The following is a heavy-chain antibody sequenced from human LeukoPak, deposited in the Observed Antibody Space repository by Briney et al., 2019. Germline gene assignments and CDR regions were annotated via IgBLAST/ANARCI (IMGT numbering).Heavy chain of an antibody. D-gene: IGHD3-16*02. CDR3: AAQNRGTYDYVWGSYRGLYYYYGMDV. Sequence: PSETLSLTCAVYGGSFSGYYWSWIRQPPGKGLEWIGSIYYSGSTYYNPSLKSRVTISVDTSKNQFSLKLSSVTAADTAVYYCAAQNRGTYDYVWGSYRGLYYYYGMDVWGQGTTVTVSS. CDR2: IYYSGST. V-gene: IGHV4-34*01. J-gene: IGHJ6*02. CDR1: GGSFSGYY.